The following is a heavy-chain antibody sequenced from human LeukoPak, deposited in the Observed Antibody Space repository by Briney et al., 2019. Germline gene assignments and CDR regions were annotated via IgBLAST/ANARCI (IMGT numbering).Heavy chain of an antibody. V-gene: IGHV1-2*02. J-gene: IGHJ4*02. Sequence: ASAKVSCKASGYIFTAYYLHWVRQAPGLGLEWMGWINPNNGGTMYAQKFQGRLTMTLDTSISTLYMELSSLTSDDTAVYYCARDDRATHDYWGQGTLVTVSS. CDR2: INPNNGGT. CDR1: GYIFTAYY. CDR3: ARDDRATHDY.